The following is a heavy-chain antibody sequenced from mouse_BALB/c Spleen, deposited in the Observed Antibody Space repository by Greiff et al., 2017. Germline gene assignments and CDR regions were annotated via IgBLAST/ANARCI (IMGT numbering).Heavy chain of an antibody. Sequence: VQLQQSGPELVKPGASVKISCKASGYAFSSSWMNWVKQRPGQGLEWIGRIYPGDGDTNYNGKFKGKATLTADKSSSTAYMQLSSLTSVDSAVYVCARRMDYWGQGTAVTVSS. CDR2: IYPGDGDT. V-gene: IGHV1-82*01. J-gene: IGHJ4*01. CDR1: GYAFSSSW. CDR3: ARRMDY.